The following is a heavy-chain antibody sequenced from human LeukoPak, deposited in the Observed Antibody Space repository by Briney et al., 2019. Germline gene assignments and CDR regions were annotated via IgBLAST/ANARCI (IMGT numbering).Heavy chain of an antibody. CDR2: IGAAGAHT. D-gene: IGHD1-14*01. CDR3: ARELGGTKTGGFDI. Sequence: PGGSLRLSCAASGFRFSYDDMHWVRQAPGKGLEFVSSIGAAGAHTFYADSVKGRFTISRDNFLSTMYLQMDGLRPEDSAVYYCARELGGTKTGGFDIWGQGTVVTVSS. CDR1: GFRFSYDD. V-gene: IGHV3-64*02. J-gene: IGHJ3*02.